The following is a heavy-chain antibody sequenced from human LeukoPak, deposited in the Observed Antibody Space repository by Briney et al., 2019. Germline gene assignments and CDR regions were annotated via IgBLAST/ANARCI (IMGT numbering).Heavy chain of an antibody. V-gene: IGHV3-73*01. CDR2: IRSKANSYAT. J-gene: IGHJ4*02. CDR3: TRSNNWGSAD. CDR1: GFTFSDST. Sequence: GSVRLSCAASGFTFSDSTIHWVRQASGKGLEWVGRIRSKANSYATGYAASVKGRFTISRDDSKNTAYLQMNSLKTEDTALYYCTRSNNWGSADCGQGILATVSS. D-gene: IGHD7-27*01.